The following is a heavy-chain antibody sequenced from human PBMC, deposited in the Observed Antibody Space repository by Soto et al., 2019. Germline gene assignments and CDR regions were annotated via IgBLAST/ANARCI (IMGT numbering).Heavy chain of an antibody. V-gene: IGHV1-69*13. J-gene: IGHJ4*02. Sequence: ASVKVSCKASGGTFSSYAISWVRQAPGQGLEWMGGIIPIFGTANYAQKFQGRVTITADESTSTAYMELSSLRSEDTAVYYCASGRRYYDSSGYYYFDYWGQGTLVTVSS. D-gene: IGHD3-22*01. CDR2: IIPIFGTA. CDR1: GGTFSSYA. CDR3: ASGRRYYDSSGYYYFDY.